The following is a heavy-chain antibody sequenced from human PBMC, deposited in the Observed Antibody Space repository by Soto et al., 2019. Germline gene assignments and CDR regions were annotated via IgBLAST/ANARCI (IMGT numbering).Heavy chain of an antibody. CDR1: GFTFSNYG. J-gene: IGHJ4*02. CDR2: ISYHGSDK. V-gene: IGHV3-30*18. Sequence: QVQLVDSGGGVVQPGRSLRLSCAASGFTFSNYGMHWVRQAPGKGLEWVAFISYHGSDKNYADSVKGRFTISRDNSKNTFYLQMYSLRVDDTAVYYCAKDGTSGGSYFDYWGQGTLVTVSS. CDR3: AKDGTSGGSYFDY.